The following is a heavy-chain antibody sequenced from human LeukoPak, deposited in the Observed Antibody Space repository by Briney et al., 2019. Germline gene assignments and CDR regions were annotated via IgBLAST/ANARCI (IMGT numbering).Heavy chain of an antibody. D-gene: IGHD3-22*01. V-gene: IGHV3-21*01. Sequence: GGSLRLSCAASGFTFSSYSMNWVRQAPGKGLEWVSSISSSSSYIYYADSVKGRFTISRDNAKNSLYLQMNSLRAEDTAVYYCARGGPGITMIVVAIFDYWGQGTLVTVSS. CDR3: ARGGPGITMIVVAIFDY. CDR2: ISSSSSYI. J-gene: IGHJ4*02. CDR1: GFTFSSYS.